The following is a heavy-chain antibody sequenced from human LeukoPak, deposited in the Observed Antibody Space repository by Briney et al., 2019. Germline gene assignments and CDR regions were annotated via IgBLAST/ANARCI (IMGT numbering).Heavy chain of an antibody. Sequence: GGSLRLSCAASGFTFSSYSMNWVRQAPGKGLEWLSNISSSGSTIYYADSIKGRFTISRDNAENSLYLEMNSLRVEDTAVYYCARVRQYGSGSYSATFDPWGQGTLVTVSS. CDR3: ARVRQYGSGSYSATFDP. D-gene: IGHD3-10*01. J-gene: IGHJ5*02. CDR1: GFTFSSYS. V-gene: IGHV3-48*01. CDR2: ISSSGSTI.